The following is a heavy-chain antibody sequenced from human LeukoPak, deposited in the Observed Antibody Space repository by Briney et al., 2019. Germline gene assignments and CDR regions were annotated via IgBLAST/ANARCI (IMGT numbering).Heavy chain of an antibody. CDR2: INHSGST. Sequence: SETLSLTCAVYGGSFSGYYWSWIRQPPGKGLEWIGEINHSGSTNYNPSLKSRVTISVDTSKNQFSLKLSSVTAADTAVYYCARIDRSGYPYYYYYMDVWGKGTTVTVSS. CDR1: GGSFSGYY. J-gene: IGHJ6*03. CDR3: ARIDRSGYPYYYYYMDV. V-gene: IGHV4-34*01. D-gene: IGHD3-22*01.